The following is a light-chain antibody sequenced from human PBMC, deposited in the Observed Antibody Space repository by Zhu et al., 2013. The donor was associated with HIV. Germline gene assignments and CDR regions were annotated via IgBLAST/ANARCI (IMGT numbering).Light chain of an antibody. CDR2: TAS. CDR1: QDIGSY. Sequence: DIQLTQSPSILSASVGDRVTITCRASQDIGSYLVWYQQEPGKAPRLLIYTASTLQGGVPSRFSGSGSGTDFTLTISSLEPEDFTVYYCQQRSKWPPFTFGQGTKLEIK. J-gene: IGKJ2*01. CDR3: QQRSKWPPFT. V-gene: IGKV1-9*01.